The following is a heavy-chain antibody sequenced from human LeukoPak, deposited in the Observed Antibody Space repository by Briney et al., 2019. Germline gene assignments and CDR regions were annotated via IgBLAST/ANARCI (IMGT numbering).Heavy chain of an antibody. Sequence: SQTLSLTCAVSGGSISSGGYSWSWIRQPPGKGLEWIGYIYHSGSTSYNPSLKSRVTISVDRSKNQFSLKLSSVTAADTAVYYCARGGPIYYYGMDVWGQGTTVTVSS. CDR3: ARGGPIYYYGMDV. CDR1: GGSISSGGYS. V-gene: IGHV4-30-2*01. J-gene: IGHJ6*02. CDR2: IYHSGST.